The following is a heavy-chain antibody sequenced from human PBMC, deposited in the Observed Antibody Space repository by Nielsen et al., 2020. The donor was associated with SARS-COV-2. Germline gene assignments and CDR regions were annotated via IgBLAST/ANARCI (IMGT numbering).Heavy chain of an antibody. Sequence: SRKISCAASGFTFDNYAMHWVRQAPGKGLEWVSGISWNSGSIGYADSVKGRFTISRDNAKNSLYLQMNSLRAEDTALYYCATDSGDYGDYYYGMDVWGQGTTVTVSS. CDR2: ISWNSGSI. J-gene: IGHJ6*02. V-gene: IGHV3-9*01. D-gene: IGHD4-17*01. CDR1: GFTFDNYA. CDR3: ATDSGDYGDYYYGMDV.